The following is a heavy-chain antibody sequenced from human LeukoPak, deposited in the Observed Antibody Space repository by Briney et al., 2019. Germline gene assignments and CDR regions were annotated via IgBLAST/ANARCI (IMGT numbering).Heavy chain of an antibody. J-gene: IGHJ4*02. D-gene: IGHD3-10*01. Sequence: GGSLRLSCAASGFTFDDYAMHWVRQAPGKGLEWVSPISGDGGITYYADSVKGRFTISRDNSKNSLYLQMNSLRTEDTALYYCAKDMGSPLWFGELPDDYWGQGTPVTVSS. CDR2: ISGDGGIT. CDR3: AKDMGSPLWFGELPDDY. V-gene: IGHV3-43*02. CDR1: GFTFDDYA.